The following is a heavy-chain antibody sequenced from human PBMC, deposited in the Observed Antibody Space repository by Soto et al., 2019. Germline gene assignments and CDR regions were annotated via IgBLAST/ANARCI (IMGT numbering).Heavy chain of an antibody. CDR2: RSYDGSNK. J-gene: IGHJ4*02. CDR1: GFTFSSYA. V-gene: IGHV3-30-3*01. D-gene: IGHD2-2*03. CDR3: ARDGWAY. Sequence: PGGSLRLSCAASGFTFSSYAMHWVRQAPGKGLEWVAVRSYDGSNKYYADSVKGRFTISRDNSKNTLYLQMNSLRAEDTAVYYCARDGWAYWGQGTLVTVSS.